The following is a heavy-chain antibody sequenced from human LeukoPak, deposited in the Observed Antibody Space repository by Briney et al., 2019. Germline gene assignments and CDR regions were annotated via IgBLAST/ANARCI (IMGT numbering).Heavy chain of an antibody. CDR3: ARQAAAAPGLLDY. Sequence: PSETLSLTCTVSGGSISSYYWSWIRQPPGKGLEWIGYIYYSGSTNYNPSLKSRVTISVDTSKNQFSLKLSSVTAADTAVYYCARQAAAAPGLLDYWGQGTLVTVSS. J-gene: IGHJ4*02. CDR2: IYYSGST. V-gene: IGHV4-59*08. D-gene: IGHD6-13*01. CDR1: GGSISSYY.